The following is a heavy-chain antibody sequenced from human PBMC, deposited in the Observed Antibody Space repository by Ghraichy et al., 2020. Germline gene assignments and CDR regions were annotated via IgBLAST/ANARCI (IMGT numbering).Heavy chain of an antibody. V-gene: IGHV1-8*01. CDR1: GYTFSSDD. CDR2: MNPNSGST. J-gene: IGHJ4*02. Sequence: ASVKVSCKASGYTFSSDDIHWVRQATGQGFEWMGWMNPNSGSTGYAQMFQGRVSMTTDTSKNTAYMELSSLRSDDTAVYYCAVLCSAAYCYMNHWGQGSLVTVS. D-gene: IGHD2-2*02. CDR3: AVLCSAAYCYMNH.